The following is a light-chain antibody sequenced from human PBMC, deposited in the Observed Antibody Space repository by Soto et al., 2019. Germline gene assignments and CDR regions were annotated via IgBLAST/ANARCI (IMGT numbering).Light chain of an antibody. CDR3: QQSRDWPLT. CDR1: QTIGNY. Sequence: IVLTQSPATPSLSPGERATLSCRASQTIGNYLAWYQQKPGQAPRLLIFDASNRATDIPDRFSGSGSGTDFSLIISSLEPEDFAVYYCQQSRDWPLTFGGGTTVDIK. V-gene: IGKV3-11*01. J-gene: IGKJ4*01. CDR2: DAS.